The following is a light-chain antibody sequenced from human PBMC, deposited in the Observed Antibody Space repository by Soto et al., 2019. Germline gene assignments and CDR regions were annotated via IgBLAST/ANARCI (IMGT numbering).Light chain of an antibody. CDR1: QGIASW. CDR2: AAS. V-gene: IGKV1-12*01. Sequence: DIQMTQSPSSVAESVGDRVTITCRACQGIASWLACYHQKTGKAAKLLIYAASNLQTGFPSRFSGSGYGTDLTLTLTILQPEDFATYYCQQGNSFPYTCGQGTKLDLK. CDR3: QQGNSFPYT. J-gene: IGKJ2*01.